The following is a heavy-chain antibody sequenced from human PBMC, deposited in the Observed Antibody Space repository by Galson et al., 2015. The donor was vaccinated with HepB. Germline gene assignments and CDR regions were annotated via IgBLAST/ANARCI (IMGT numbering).Heavy chain of an antibody. CDR1: GFSFSGYW. V-gene: IGHV3-7*01. CDR2: IKQDGSEK. CDR3: ATIGHASSWYFDY. D-gene: IGHD6-13*01. Sequence: SLRLSCAASGFSFSGYWMTWVRQAPGQGLEWVANIKQDGSEKNYVDSVKGRFTISRDNAKNSLYLQMNSLTPEDTAVYYCATIGHASSWYFDYWGQGTLVTVSS. J-gene: IGHJ4*02.